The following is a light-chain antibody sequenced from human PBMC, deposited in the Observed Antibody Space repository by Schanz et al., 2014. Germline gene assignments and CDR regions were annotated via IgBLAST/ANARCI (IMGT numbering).Light chain of an antibody. V-gene: IGLV2-14*01. J-gene: IGLJ3*02. CDR1: SSDVGGYNY. Sequence: QSALTQPASVSGSPGQSITISCTGTSSDVGGYNYVSWYQQHPGKAPKLMIYEVSKRPSGVPDRFSASKSGNTASLTISGLQDEDEADYYCSSYTTNIPRVFGGGTKLTVL. CDR2: EVS. CDR3: SSYTTNIPRV.